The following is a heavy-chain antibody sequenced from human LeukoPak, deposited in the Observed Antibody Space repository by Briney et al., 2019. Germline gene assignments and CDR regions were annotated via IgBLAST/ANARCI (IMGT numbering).Heavy chain of an antibody. Sequence: GSLRLPCAASGFPFSRYAMSWVRQTPERGLEWVSVISGSDGSRYYADSVKGRFTISRDDSRNTVYLQMNNLRAEDTAVYYCAKQVSCDTTTCYSGMPPDYWGQGTLVTVSS. J-gene: IGHJ4*02. CDR2: ISGSDGSR. CDR1: GFPFSRYA. D-gene: IGHD2/OR15-2a*01. CDR3: AKQVSCDTTTCYSGMPPDY. V-gene: IGHV3-23*01.